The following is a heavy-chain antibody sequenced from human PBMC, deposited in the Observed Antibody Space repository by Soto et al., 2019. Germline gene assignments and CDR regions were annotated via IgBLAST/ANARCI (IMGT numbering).Heavy chain of an antibody. V-gene: IGHV1-18*01. J-gene: IGHJ6*02. CDR1: GYTFTSDG. Sequence: APVKVSCKASGYTFTSDGISWGRPAPRQGLEWMGWISAYNGNTNYAQKLQGRITMTTDTSRSTGYMELRSLRSDDTAVYYCARDLVIAAAGTDYYCGMDVWGQGTTVTVSS. CDR3: ARDLVIAAAGTDYYCGMDV. D-gene: IGHD6-13*01. CDR2: ISAYNGNT.